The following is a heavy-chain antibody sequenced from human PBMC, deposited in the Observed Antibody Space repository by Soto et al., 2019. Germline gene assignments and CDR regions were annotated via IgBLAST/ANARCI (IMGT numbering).Heavy chain of an antibody. D-gene: IGHD4-17*01. J-gene: IGHJ4*02. CDR1: GGSMSSSHY. V-gene: IGHV4-61*05. Sequence: SETLSLTCTVSGGSMSSSHYWIWIRQSPGKGLEWIGDIYYTGSTNYNPSLQSRLTMSLDKSKNQISLNLSSVTAADTAVYYCARMNTVTRLDYWGPGILVTVSS. CDR2: IYYTGST. CDR3: ARMNTVTRLDY.